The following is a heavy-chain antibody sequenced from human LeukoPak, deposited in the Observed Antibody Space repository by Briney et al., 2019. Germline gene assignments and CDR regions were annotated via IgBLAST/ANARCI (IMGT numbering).Heavy chain of an antibody. CDR1: GYTFTSYG. CDR2: ISAYNGNT. J-gene: IGHJ4*02. CDR3: ARGAQYSSSWYPNDY. V-gene: IGHV1-18*01. D-gene: IGHD6-13*01. Sequence: ASVKVSCKASGYTFTSYGISWVRQAPGQGLEWMGWISAYNGNTNYAQKLQGRVTMTTDTSTSTAYMELRSLRSDDTAVYYCARGAQYSSSWYPNDYWGLGTLVTVSS.